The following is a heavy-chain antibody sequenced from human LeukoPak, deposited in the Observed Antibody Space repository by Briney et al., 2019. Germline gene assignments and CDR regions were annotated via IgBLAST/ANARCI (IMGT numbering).Heavy chain of an antibody. CDR2: ISGSGGST. D-gene: IGHD2-15*01. CDR1: GFTFSSYG. J-gene: IGHJ4*02. Sequence: GGSLRLSCAASGFTFSSYGMSWVRQAPGKGLEWVSAISGSGGSTYYADSVKGRFTISRDNSKNTLYLQMNSLRAEDTAVYYCAKDIVVVVAATLDYWGQGTLVTVSS. V-gene: IGHV3-23*01. CDR3: AKDIVVVVAATLDY.